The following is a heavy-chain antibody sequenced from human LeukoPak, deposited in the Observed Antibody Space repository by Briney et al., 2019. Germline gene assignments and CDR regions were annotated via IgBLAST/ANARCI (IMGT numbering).Heavy chain of an antibody. J-gene: IGHJ4*02. D-gene: IGHD3-3*01. CDR3: TKEGGLYDSGGYFDY. Sequence: GGSLRLSCAASGFTFNNYAMGWDRQAPGKGLEWVSTISSSGGRTYYADSVKGRFTFSRDDSKNTLYLQMNSLRAEDTAVYYCTKEGGLYDSGGYFDYWGQGTLVTVSS. CDR2: ISSSGGRT. CDR1: GFTFNNYA. V-gene: IGHV3-23*01.